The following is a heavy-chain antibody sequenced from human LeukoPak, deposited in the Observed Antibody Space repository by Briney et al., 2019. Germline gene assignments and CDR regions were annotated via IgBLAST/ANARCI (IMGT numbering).Heavy chain of an antibody. J-gene: IGHJ4*02. D-gene: IGHD6-13*01. CDR3: AKDVSYSSSWQRFDY. CDR1: GFTFDDYA. Sequence: GGSLRLSCAASGFTFDDYAMHWVRQAPGKGLEWVSGISWNSGSIGYADSVKGRFTTSRDNAKNSLYLQMNSLRAEDTALYYCAKDVSYSSSWQRFDYWGQGTLVTVSS. V-gene: IGHV3-9*01. CDR2: ISWNSGSI.